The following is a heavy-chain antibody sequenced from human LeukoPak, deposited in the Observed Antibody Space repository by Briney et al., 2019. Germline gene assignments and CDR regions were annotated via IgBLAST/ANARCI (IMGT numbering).Heavy chain of an antibody. CDR3: ARDQNTWYYRYYSGMGV. J-gene: IGHJ6*04. CDR1: GGSFRSFC. V-gene: IGHV4-59*01. D-gene: IGHD3-10*01. Sequence: ASETLSLTCTVSGGSFRSFCWTWIPQTSGKGLDWIGHFYSSGTTTYNPSLKSRVTMPLDASKNEFTLKLRSVTAANTAMEYCARDQNTWYYRYYSGMGVGGKGTTVTVSS. CDR2: FYSSGTT.